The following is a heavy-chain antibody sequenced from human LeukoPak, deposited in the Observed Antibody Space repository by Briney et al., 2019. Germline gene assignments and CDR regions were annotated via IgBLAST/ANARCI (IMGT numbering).Heavy chain of an antibody. D-gene: IGHD3-10*01. CDR2: IDWNGDRT. CDR1: GFTFDDYG. CDR3: ARSAYYGSGSYSDY. V-gene: IGHV3-20*04. Sequence: PGGPLRLSCAASGFTFDDYGMTWVRQAPGKGLEWVSGIDWNGDRTGYADSVKGRFTITRDNAKNSLYLQMNSLRAEDTALYYCARSAYYGSGSYSDYWGQGTLVTVSS. J-gene: IGHJ4*02.